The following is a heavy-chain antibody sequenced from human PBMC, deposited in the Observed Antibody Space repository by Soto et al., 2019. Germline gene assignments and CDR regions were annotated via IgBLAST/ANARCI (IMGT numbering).Heavy chain of an antibody. CDR3: ATIPGSSSSTFDI. D-gene: IGHD6-6*01. CDR1: GFTFSNYG. J-gene: IGHJ3*02. CDR2: ISHDGTNK. Sequence: GGSLRLSCAASGFTFSNYGMHWVRQAPGKGLQWVALISHDGTNKYYADSVKGRFTISRDNSKNTLFLQMSSPRAEDTAVYYCATIPGSSSSTFDIWGQGTMVTVSS. V-gene: IGHV3-30*03.